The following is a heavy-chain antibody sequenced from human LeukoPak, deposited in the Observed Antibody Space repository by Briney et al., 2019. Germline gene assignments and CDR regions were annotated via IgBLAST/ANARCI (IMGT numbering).Heavy chain of an antibody. CDR2: ISAYNGNT. Sequence: ASVKVSCKASGYTFTSYGISWVRQAPGQGIEWMGWISAYNGNTNYAQKLQGRVTMTTDTSTSTAYMELRSLRSDDTAVYYCARGGDMVVVPAAMSPLGTWGQGTLVTVSS. CDR1: GYTFTSYG. J-gene: IGHJ5*02. CDR3: ARGGDMVVVPAAMSPLGT. D-gene: IGHD2-2*01. V-gene: IGHV1-18*01.